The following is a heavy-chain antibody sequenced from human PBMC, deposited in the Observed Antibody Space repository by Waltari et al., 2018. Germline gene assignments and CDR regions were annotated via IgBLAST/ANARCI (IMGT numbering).Heavy chain of an antibody. CDR2: ISGSGGST. Sequence: EVQLLESGGGLVQPGGSLRLSCAASGFPFRSYAMRWVRQAPGKGREWVSAISGSGGSTYYADSVKGRFTISRDNSKNTLYLQMNSLRAEDTAVYYCAKDPEGSNGAFDYWGQGTLVTVSS. V-gene: IGHV3-23*01. D-gene: IGHD4-17*01. J-gene: IGHJ4*02. CDR3: AKDPEGSNGAFDY. CDR1: GFPFRSYA.